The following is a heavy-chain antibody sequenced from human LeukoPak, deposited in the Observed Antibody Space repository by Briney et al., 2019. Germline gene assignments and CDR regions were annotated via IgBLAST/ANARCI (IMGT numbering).Heavy chain of an antibody. CDR2: IYYSGSP. Sequence: SETLSLTCAVYGGSFCGYYWSWIRQPPGKGLERIGSIYYSGSPYYNPSLKSRVTITVDTSKNQFSLKLSSVTAADAAVLFCARGKMTLVPDYWRQGTLVSVSS. D-gene: IGHD5-24*01. CDR3: ARGKMTLVPDY. J-gene: IGHJ4*02. V-gene: IGHV4-34*01. CDR1: GGSFCGYY.